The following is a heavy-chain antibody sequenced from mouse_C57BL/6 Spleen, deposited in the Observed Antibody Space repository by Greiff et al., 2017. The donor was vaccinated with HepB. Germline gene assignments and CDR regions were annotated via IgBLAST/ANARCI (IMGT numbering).Heavy chain of an antibody. CDR2: IDPETGGT. D-gene: IGHD1-1*01. CDR3: TREGIIITTVVAEDY. Sequence: VQLQQSGAELVRPGASVTLSCKASGYTFTDYEMHWVKQTPVHGLEWIGAIDPETGGTAYNQKFKGKAILTADKSSSTAYMELRSLTSEDSAVYYCTREGIIITTVVAEDYWGQGTTLTVSS. CDR1: GYTFTDYE. J-gene: IGHJ2*01. V-gene: IGHV1-15*01.